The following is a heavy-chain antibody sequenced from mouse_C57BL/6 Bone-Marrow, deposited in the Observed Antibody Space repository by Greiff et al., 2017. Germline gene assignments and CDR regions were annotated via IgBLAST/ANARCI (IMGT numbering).Heavy chain of an antibody. CDR1: GYTFTSYW. CDR3: ARSYYFDY. CDR2: IDPSDSYT. Sequence: QVQLKQPGAELVKPGASVKLSCKASGYTFTSYWMQWVKQRPGQGLEWIGEIDPSDSYTNYNQKFKGKATLTADKSSSTAYMELRSLTSEDSAVYFCARSYYFDYWGQGTTLTVSS. V-gene: IGHV1-50*01. J-gene: IGHJ2*01.